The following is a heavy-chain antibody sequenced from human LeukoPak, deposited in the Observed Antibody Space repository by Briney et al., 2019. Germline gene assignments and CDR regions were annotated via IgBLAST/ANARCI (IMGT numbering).Heavy chain of an antibody. D-gene: IGHD1-26*01. CDR3: VRDWEGFNFDI. V-gene: IGHV4-59*02. J-gene: IGHJ3*02. CDR2: VYNSGST. CDR1: GGSVSSYY. Sequence: SETLSLTCTVSGGSVSSYYWSSVRQPPGEGLEWIVYVYNSGSTNYNPSLKSRVTISVDRSKNQFSLKMNSVTAADTAVYYCVRDWEGFNFDIWGQGTMVTVSS.